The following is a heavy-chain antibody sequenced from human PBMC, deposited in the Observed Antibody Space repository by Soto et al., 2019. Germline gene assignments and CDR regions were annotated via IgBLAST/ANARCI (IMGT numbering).Heavy chain of an antibody. CDR2: INAGNGNT. CDR1: GYTFTSYA. V-gene: IGHV1-3*01. Sequence: QVQLVQSGAEVKKPGASVKVSCKASGYTFTSYAMHWVRQAPGQRLEWMGWINAGNGNTKYSQKFQGRVTITRDTSASTAYMELSSLRSEDTAVYYCARDCEVGQWLVLPDFQHWGQGTLVTVSS. J-gene: IGHJ1*01. CDR3: ARDCEVGQWLVLPDFQH. D-gene: IGHD6-19*01.